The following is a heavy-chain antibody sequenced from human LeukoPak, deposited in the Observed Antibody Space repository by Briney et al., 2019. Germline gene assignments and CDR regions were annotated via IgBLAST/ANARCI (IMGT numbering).Heavy chain of an antibody. V-gene: IGHV1-69*06. Sequence: GASVKVSCKASGGTFSSYAISWVRQAPGQRLEWMGGIIPIFGTANYAQKLQGRVTITADKSTSTAYMELSSLRSEDTAVYYCARERAAAGTFGYWGQGTLVTVSS. CDR3: ARERAAAGTFGY. CDR1: GGTFSSYA. CDR2: IIPIFGTA. J-gene: IGHJ4*02. D-gene: IGHD6-13*01.